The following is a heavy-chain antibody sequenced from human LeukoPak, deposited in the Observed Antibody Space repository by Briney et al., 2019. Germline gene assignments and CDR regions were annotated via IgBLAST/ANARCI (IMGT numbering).Heavy chain of an antibody. CDR1: GFTFSNAW. J-gene: IGHJ4*02. CDR2: IKSKSDGGTT. D-gene: IGHD2-15*01. V-gene: IGHV3-15*01. Sequence: GGSLRLSCAASGFTFSNAWMSWVRQAPGKGLEWVGRIKSKSDGGTTDYATPVKGRVTISRDDSKNTVYLQMNSLKTEDTAVYYCTTQGYCSGDRCYGFDYWGQGALVTVSS. CDR3: TTQGYCSGDRCYGFDY.